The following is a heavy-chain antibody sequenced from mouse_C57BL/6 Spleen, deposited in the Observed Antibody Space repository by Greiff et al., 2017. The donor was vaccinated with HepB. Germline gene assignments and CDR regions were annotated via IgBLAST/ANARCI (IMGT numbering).Heavy chain of an antibody. V-gene: IGHV5-4*03. J-gene: IGHJ3*01. CDR3: ARGLDYYGSSLFAY. CDR2: ISDGGSYT. D-gene: IGHD1-1*01. Sequence: EVKVVESGGGLVKPGGSLKLSCAASGFTFSSYAMSWVRQTPEKRLEWVATISDGGSYTYYPDNVKGRFTISRDNAKNNLYLQMSHLKSEDTAMYYCARGLDYYGSSLFAYWGQGTLVTVSA. CDR1: GFTFSSYA.